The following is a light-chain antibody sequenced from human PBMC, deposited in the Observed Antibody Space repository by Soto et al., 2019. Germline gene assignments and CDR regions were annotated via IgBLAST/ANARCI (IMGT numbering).Light chain of an antibody. CDR2: DAS. CDR3: LHYNIESRT. V-gene: IGKV1-13*02. Sequence: AIQLTQSPSSLSASVGDRVIITCRASQGVGRALAWYQQKPGKSPKLLIYDASILETGAPARFSGSGSGTDFTLTISTLQPEDFATYYCLHYNIESRTFGQGTKVEI. CDR1: QGVGRA. J-gene: IGKJ1*01.